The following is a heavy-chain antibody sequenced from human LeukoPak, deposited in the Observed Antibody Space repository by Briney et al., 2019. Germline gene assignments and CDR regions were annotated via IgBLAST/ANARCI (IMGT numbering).Heavy chain of an antibody. CDR1: GITLSNYG. CDR2: IGGSGGGT. CDR3: AKRGVVIRVVLVGFHKEAYYFDS. J-gene: IGHJ4*02. D-gene: IGHD3-10*01. Sequence: GGSLRLSCAVSGITLSNYGMSWVRQAPGKGLEWVAGIGGSGGGTVYADSVKGRFTISRDNPKNTLHLQMNSLRAEDTAVYFCAKRGVVIRVVLVGFHKEAYYFDSWGQGALVTVSS. V-gene: IGHV3-23*01.